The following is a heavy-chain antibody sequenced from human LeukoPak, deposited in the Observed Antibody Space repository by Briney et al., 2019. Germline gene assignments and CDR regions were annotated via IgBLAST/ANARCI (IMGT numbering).Heavy chain of an antibody. J-gene: IGHJ6*03. CDR1: GGSFSGCY. CDR2: INHSGST. CDR3: ARAGSSGYDLGYYYYYYMDV. Sequence: SETLSLTCAVYGGSFSGCYWSWIRQPPGKGLEWIGEINHSGSTNYNPSLKSRVTMSVDTSKNQFSLKLSSVTAADTAVYYCARAGSSGYDLGYYYYYYMDVWGKGTTVTVSS. D-gene: IGHD5-12*01. V-gene: IGHV4-34*01.